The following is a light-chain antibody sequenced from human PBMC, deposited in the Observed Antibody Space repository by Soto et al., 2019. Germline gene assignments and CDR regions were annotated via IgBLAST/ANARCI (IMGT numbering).Light chain of an antibody. Sequence: EIVLTQSPGTLSLSPGNRATLSCRASQSVPLNYLAWYQQGPGQAPRLLIYRASRRVTGIADRFRGSGSGKDFTLAISSLEPEDFAVYYCHQYGSAPITFGQGTRLE. V-gene: IGKV3-20*01. J-gene: IGKJ5*01. CDR3: HQYGSAPIT. CDR2: RAS. CDR1: QSVPLNY.